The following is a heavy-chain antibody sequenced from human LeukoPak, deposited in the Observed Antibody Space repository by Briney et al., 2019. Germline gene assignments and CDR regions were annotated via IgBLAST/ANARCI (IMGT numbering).Heavy chain of an antibody. V-gene: IGHV3-23*01. CDR2: ISGSGVSI. D-gene: IGHD3-10*01. CDR1: GFTFSSYA. J-gene: IGHJ4*02. CDR3: AKEAGYYGSGNFNFDF. Sequence: GGSLRLSCAVSGFTFSSYAMSWVRQAPGKGLEWVSAISGSGVSIFYADSVKGRFTISRDNSQNTLYLQMNSLRAEDTAVYYCAKEAGYYGSGNFNFDFWGQGTLVTVSS.